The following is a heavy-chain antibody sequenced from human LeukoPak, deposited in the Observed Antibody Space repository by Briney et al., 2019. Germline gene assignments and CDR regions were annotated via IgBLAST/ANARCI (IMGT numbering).Heavy chain of an antibody. CDR1: GYTFTSYG. J-gene: IGHJ4*02. CDR2: ISAYNGNT. CDR3: ARSGCSSTSCRPGFDY. D-gene: IGHD2-2*01. V-gene: IGHV1-18*01. Sequence: ASVKVSCKASGYTFTSYGIIWVRQAPGQGLEWMGWISAYNGNTNYAQKLQGRVTMTTDTSTSTAYMELRSLRSDDTAVYYCARSGCSSTSCRPGFDYWGQGTLVTVSS.